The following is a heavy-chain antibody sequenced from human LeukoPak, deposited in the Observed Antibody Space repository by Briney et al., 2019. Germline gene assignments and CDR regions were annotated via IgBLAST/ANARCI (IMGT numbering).Heavy chain of an antibody. CDR1: GFTFSSYG. CDR3: ARASDLTGFDY. V-gene: IGHV3-33*01. D-gene: IGHD1-14*01. CDR2: IWYDGSNK. Sequence: GGSLRLSCAASGFTFSSYGMHWVRQAPGEGLEWVAVIWYDGSNKYYADSVKGRFTISRDNSKNTLYLRMNSLRAEDTAVYYCARASDLTGFDYWGQGTLATVSS. J-gene: IGHJ4*02.